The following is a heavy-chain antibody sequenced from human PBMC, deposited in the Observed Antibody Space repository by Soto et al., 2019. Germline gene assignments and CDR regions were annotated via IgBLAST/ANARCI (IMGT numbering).Heavy chain of an antibody. J-gene: IGHJ5*02. CDR2: VDHSGST. D-gene: IGHD3-16*01. CDR1: GRSFSGSC. V-gene: IGHV4-34*01. Sequence: SQTRSLTCVVYGRSFSGSCWSWSRQPSGKGLEWIGEVDHSGSTNYNPSLRGRLTVSADTSKNYFALRLTSVTAADTAVYYCARHDDWFDPWGQGILVTVSS. CDR3: ARHDDWFDP.